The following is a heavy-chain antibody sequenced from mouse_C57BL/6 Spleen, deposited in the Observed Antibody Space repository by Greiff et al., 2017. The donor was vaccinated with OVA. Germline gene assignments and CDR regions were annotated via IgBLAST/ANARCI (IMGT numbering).Heavy chain of an antibody. CDR2: ISSGSSTI. V-gene: IGHV5-17*01. CDR1: GFTFSDYG. J-gene: IGHJ3*01. D-gene: IGHD1-1*01. Sequence: EVKLVESGGGLVKPGGSLKLSCAASGFTFSDYGMHSVRQAPEKGLEWVAYISSGSSTIYYADTVKGRFTISRDNAKNTLFLQMTSLRSEDTAMYYCARCYYGSSPAWFAYWGQGTLVTVSA. CDR3: ARCYYGSSPAWFAY.